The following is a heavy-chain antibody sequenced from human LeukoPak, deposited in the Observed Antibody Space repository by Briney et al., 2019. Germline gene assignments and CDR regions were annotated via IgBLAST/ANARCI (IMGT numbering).Heavy chain of an antibody. Sequence: GGSLRLSCAASGFTFSSHWMSWVRQAPGKGLEWVANIKEDGSEKYYVDSVKGRFTISRDNAKNSLYLQMNSLRAEDTAVYYCARDRAFHIWGQGTMVTVSS. CDR2: IKEDGSEK. CDR1: GFTFSSHW. CDR3: ARDRAFHI. V-gene: IGHV3-7*01. J-gene: IGHJ3*02.